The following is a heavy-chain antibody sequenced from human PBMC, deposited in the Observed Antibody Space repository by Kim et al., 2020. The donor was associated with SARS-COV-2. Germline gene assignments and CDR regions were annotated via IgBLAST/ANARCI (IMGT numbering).Heavy chain of an antibody. D-gene: IGHD5-18*01. CDR3: SRDGGYSLPVRFDY. CDR1: GGTFSSYA. CDR2: IIPIFGTA. Sequence: SVKVSCKASGGTFSSYAISWVRQAPGQGLEWMGGIIPIFGTANYAQKFQGRVTITSDESTSTAYMELSSLRSEDTAVYYCSRDGGYSLPVRFDYWGQGTLVTVSS. J-gene: IGHJ4*02. V-gene: IGHV1-69*13.